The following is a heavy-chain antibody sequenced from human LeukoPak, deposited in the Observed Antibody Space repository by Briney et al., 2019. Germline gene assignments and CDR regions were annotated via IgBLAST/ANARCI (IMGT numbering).Heavy chain of an antibody. D-gene: IGHD2-2*02. CDR1: GFTFSDYY. Sequence: PGGSLRLSCAASGFTFSDYYMSWIRQAPGKGLEWVSYISSSGSTIYYADSVKGRFTISRDNAKNSLYLQMNSLRAEDTAVYYCARDLKYCSSTSCYTGLGYFDYWGQGTLVTVSS. CDR3: ARDLKYCSSTSCYTGLGYFDY. J-gene: IGHJ4*02. V-gene: IGHV3-11*04. CDR2: ISSSGSTI.